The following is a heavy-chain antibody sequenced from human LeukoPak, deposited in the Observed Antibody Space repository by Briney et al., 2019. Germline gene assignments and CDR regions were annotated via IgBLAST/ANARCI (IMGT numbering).Heavy chain of an antibody. D-gene: IGHD3-10*01. CDR3: ARGPSGLFDY. CDR1: GYTFTSYG. CDR2: ISAYNGNT. V-gene: IGHV1-18*01. Sequence: ASVKVSCKASGYTFTSYGISCLRQAPGQGLEWRGWISAYNGNTNYPQKLQGRVTMTTDTSKNTAYLELRSLRSDDTAVYYCARGPSGLFDYWGQGTLVTVSS. J-gene: IGHJ4*02.